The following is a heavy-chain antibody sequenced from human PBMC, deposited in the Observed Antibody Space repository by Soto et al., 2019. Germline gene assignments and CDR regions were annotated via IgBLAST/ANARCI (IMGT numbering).Heavy chain of an antibody. V-gene: IGHV4-31*11. J-gene: IGHJ6*02. CDR3: ARDRGNDYGDFVTNYYYYGMDV. CDR1: GGSISSGGYS. D-gene: IGHD4-17*01. CDR2: IYYSGST. Sequence: SETLSLTCAVSGGSISSGGYSWSWIRQPPGKGLEWIGYIYYSGSTYYNPSLKSRVTISVDTSKNQFSLKLSSVTAADTAVYYCARDRGNDYGDFVTNYYYYGMDVWGQGTMVNVSS.